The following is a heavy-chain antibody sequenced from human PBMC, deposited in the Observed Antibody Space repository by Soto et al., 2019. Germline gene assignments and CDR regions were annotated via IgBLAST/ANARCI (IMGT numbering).Heavy chain of an antibody. V-gene: IGHV3-21*01. CDR3: ARVGGRGGYAFDI. J-gene: IGHJ3*02. CDR2: ISSSSSYI. D-gene: IGHD6-19*01. Sequence: GGSLRLSCAASGFTFSSYSMNWVRQAPGKGLEWVSSISSSSSYIYYADSVKGRFTISRDNAKNSLYLQMNSLRAEDTAVYYCARVGGRGGYAFDIWGQGTMVTVS. CDR1: GFTFSSYS.